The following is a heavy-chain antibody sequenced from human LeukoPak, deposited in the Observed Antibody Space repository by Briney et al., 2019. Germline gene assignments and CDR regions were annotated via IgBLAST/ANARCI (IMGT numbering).Heavy chain of an antibody. CDR2: ISYDGSKQ. CDR1: GFTFSSHD. CDR3: AKDGARYLLTYYFEY. J-gene: IGHJ4*02. Sequence: SLSPSIAASGFTFSSHDRHWVRQAPGKGLEWVAAISYDGSKQLYADSVKGRFTISRDNSKNTLNLQMNSLRDEDTAVYYCAKDGARYLLTYYFEYWGQGTLVTVSS. V-gene: IGHV3-30*18. D-gene: IGHD3-9*01.